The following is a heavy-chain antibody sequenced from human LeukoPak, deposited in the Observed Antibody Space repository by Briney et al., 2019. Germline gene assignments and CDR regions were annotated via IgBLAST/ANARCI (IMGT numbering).Heavy chain of an antibody. D-gene: IGHD2-2*02. J-gene: IGHJ5*02. CDR1: GYTFTSYD. V-gene: IGHV1-8*01. Sequence: ASVKVSCKASGYTFTSYDINWVRQATGQGLEWMGWMNPNSGITGYAQKFQGRVTMTRNTSISTAYMELSSLRSEDTAVYYCARGLPFSKGSCYTPWGQGTLVTVSS. CDR2: MNPNSGIT. CDR3: ARGLPFSKGSCYTP.